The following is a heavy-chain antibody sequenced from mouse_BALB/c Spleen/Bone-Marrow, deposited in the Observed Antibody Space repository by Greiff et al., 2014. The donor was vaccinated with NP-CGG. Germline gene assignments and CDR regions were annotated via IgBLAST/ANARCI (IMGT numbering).Heavy chain of an antibody. CDR2: INPSTAYT. Sequence: QVQLKESGAELAKPGASVKMPCKASGYTFINYWIHWVKQRPGQGLEWIGYINPSTAYTAYNQKFQDKTTLTADKSSSTAYMQLSSLTSEDSAVYYCARGNYEAMDYWGQGTSVTVSS. D-gene: IGHD2-1*01. CDR3: ARGNYEAMDY. CDR1: GYTFINYW. J-gene: IGHJ4*01. V-gene: IGHV1-7*01.